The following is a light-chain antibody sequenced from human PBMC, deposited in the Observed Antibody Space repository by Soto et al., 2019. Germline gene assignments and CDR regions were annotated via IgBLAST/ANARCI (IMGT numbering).Light chain of an antibody. CDR3: MQATHYQPYT. Sequence: VLTQTPLSSPVTLGQPASISCRSSQSLVHSDGRTYLNWLHQRPGQPPRLLIYKVSNRFSGVPDRFSGSGAGTDCTLKISRVEAEDVGIYYCMQATHYQPYTFGQGTKLEIK. CDR1: QSLVHSDGRTY. V-gene: IGKV2-24*01. CDR2: KVS. J-gene: IGKJ2*01.